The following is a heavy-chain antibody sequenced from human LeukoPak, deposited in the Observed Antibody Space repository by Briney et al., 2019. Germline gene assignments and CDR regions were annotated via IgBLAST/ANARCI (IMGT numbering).Heavy chain of an antibody. Sequence: SETRSLTCAVYGESFTGNYWTWIRQPPGKGLEWIGEINHSGSTNYNSSLKSRLTISVDTSKNQFSLILGSATAADTAVYYCARAQGGVAIDYWGQGTLVTVSS. CDR3: ARAQGGVAIDY. D-gene: IGHD3-3*01. J-gene: IGHJ4*02. V-gene: IGHV4-34*01. CDR2: INHSGST. CDR1: GESFTGNY.